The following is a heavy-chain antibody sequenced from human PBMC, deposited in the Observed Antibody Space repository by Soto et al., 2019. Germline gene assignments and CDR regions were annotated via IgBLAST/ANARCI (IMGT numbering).Heavy chain of an antibody. CDR3: AISYMEAAAGTFARYYYGMDV. CDR1: GFTFSSYA. Sequence: PGGSLRLSCAASGFTFSSYAMSWVRQAPGKGLEWVSAISGSGGSTYYADSVKGRFTISRDNSRNTLYLQMNSLRAEDTAVYYCAISYMEAAAGTFARYYYGMDVWGQGTTVTVSS. J-gene: IGHJ6*02. D-gene: IGHD6-13*01. V-gene: IGHV3-23*01. CDR2: ISGSGGST.